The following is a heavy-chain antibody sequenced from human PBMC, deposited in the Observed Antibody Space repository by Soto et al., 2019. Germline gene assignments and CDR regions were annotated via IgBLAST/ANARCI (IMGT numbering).Heavy chain of an antibody. J-gene: IGHJ4*02. V-gene: IGHV1-3*01. CDR2: INAGNGNT. Sequence: ASVKVSCKASGYTFTGYAMHWVRQAPGQRLEWMGWINAGNGNTKYSQKFQGRVTFTRDTSANTAYMELSSLISEDTAVYYCARPKDYDDCLDLWGQGTVVTVSS. D-gene: IGHD3-22*01. CDR3: ARPKDYDDCLDL. CDR1: GYTFTGYA.